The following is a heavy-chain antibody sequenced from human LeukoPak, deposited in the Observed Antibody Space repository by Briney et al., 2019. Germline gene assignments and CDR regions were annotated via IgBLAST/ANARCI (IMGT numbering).Heavy chain of an antibody. Sequence: SETLSLTCTVSGGSISSYYWSWIRQPPGKGLEWIGYIYYSGSTNYNPSLKSRVTISVDTSKNQFSLKLSSVTAADTAVYYCARSIRYFDWLLKYYFDYWGQGTLVTVSS. CDR3: ARSIRYFDWLLKYYFDY. CDR2: IYYSGST. D-gene: IGHD3-9*01. V-gene: IGHV4-59*12. J-gene: IGHJ4*02. CDR1: GGSISSYY.